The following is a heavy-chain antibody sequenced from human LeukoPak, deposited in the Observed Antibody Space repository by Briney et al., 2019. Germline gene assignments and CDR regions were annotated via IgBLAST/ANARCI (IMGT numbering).Heavy chain of an antibody. Sequence: GGSLRLSCAASGFTFSSYDMHWVRQATGKGLEWVSAIGTAGDTYYPGSVKGRFTISRENAKNSLYLQMNSLRAGDTAVYYCARGFQTGVDYWAREPWSPSPQ. CDR1: GFTFSSYD. CDR3: ARGFQTGVDY. D-gene: IGHD3-10*01. J-gene: IGHJ4*02. CDR2: IGTAGDT. V-gene: IGHV3-13*01.